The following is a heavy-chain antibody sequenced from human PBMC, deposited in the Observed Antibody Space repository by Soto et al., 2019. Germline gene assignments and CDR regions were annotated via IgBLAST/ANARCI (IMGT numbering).Heavy chain of an antibody. CDR1: GFTFSSYA. D-gene: IGHD3-3*01. CDR3: AKGVRYDFWSGYNTFDY. V-gene: IGHV3-23*01. Sequence: GSLRLSCAASGFTFSSYAMSWVRQAPGKGLEWVSAISGSGGSTYYADSVKGRFTISRDNSKNTLYLQMNSLRAEDTAVYYCAKGVRYDFWSGYNTFDYWGQGTPVTVS. CDR2: ISGSGGST. J-gene: IGHJ4*02.